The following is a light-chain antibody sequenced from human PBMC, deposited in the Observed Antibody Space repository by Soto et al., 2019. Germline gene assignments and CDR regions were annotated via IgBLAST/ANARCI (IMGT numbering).Light chain of an antibody. Sequence: EIVLTQSPATLSLSPGERATLSCRASQSVSSYLAWYQQKPGQAPRLLIYDASNSATGIPARFSGSGSVTDYTLTITSLEPDDFAVYYCQQRSNWPLTFCGGTKVEIK. CDR2: DAS. CDR3: QQRSNWPLT. J-gene: IGKJ4*01. CDR1: QSVSSY. V-gene: IGKV3-11*01.